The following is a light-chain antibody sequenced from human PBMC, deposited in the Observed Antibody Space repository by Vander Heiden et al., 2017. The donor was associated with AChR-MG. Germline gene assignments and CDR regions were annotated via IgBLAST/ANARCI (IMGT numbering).Light chain of an antibody. CDR3: HQNDYLLALT. J-gene: IGKJ4*01. CDR2: DAS. V-gene: IGKV1-33*01. Sequence: DIQMTQSPSSLSASVGDRVTITCQASQDISNYLNWYQQKPGKAPKLLIYDASNLETGVPSRFSGSGYGTDFTFTISSRQPEDIAAYYCHQNDYLLALTFGGGTKVEIK. CDR1: QDISNY.